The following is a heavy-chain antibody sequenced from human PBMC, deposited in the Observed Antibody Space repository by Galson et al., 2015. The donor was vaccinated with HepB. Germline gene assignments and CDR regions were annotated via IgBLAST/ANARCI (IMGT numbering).Heavy chain of an antibody. Sequence: SLRLSCAASGFTFSTYGMHWVRQPPGKGLEWVASISYDGNFQYYGDSVKGRFSISRDDSKKTLYLQMNSLRPEDTALYYCAKDRQDSANEHDNRGQGSLVAVSS. CDR3: AKDRQDSANEHDN. D-gene: IGHD5-12*01. CDR2: ISYDGNFQ. V-gene: IGHV3-30*18. J-gene: IGHJ4*01. CDR1: GFTFSTYG.